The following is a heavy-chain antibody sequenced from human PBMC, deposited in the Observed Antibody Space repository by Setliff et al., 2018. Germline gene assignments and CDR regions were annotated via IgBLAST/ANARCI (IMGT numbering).Heavy chain of an antibody. CDR1: GFTFSNVW. D-gene: IGHD3-10*01. Sequence: LRLSCAASGFTFSNVWLSWVRQAPGKGLEWVGRIKRNSDGATTDYAAPVKGRFTISRDDSKNTLYLQMNRLEAEDTAMYYCTTPLLESTGWFGYYGMDVWGQGTTVTVSS. J-gene: IGHJ6*02. CDR3: TTPLLESTGWFGYYGMDV. V-gene: IGHV3-15*05. CDR2: IKRNSDGATT.